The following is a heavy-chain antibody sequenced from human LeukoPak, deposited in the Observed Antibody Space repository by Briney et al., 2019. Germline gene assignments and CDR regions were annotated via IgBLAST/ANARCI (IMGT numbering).Heavy chain of an antibody. CDR2: IYYSGST. Sequence: PSETLSLTCTVSGGSISSGGYYWSWIRQHPGKGLEWIGYIYYSGSTYYNPSLKSRVTISVDTSKNQFSLKLTSVTAADTAVYYCARLPITKRAMDVWGQGTTVTVSS. D-gene: IGHD3-3*01. CDR3: ARLPITKRAMDV. V-gene: IGHV4-31*03. J-gene: IGHJ6*02. CDR1: GGSISSGGYY.